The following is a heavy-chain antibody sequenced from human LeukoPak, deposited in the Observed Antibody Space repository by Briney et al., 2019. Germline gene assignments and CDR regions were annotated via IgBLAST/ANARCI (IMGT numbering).Heavy chain of an antibody. D-gene: IGHD6-13*01. J-gene: IGHJ1*01. CDR2: IYYSGST. Sequence: SETLSLTRTVSGGSISSYYWSWIRQPPGKGLEWIGYIYYSGSTNYNPSLKSRVTISVDTSKNQFSLKLSSVTAADTAVYYCARDGAAAGEYFQHWGQGTLVTVSS. CDR3: ARDGAAAGEYFQH. CDR1: GGSISSYY. V-gene: IGHV4-59*01.